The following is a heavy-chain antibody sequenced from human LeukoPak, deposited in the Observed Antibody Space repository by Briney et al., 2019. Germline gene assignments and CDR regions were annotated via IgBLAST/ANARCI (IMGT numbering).Heavy chain of an antibody. J-gene: IGHJ4*02. CDR1: GFTFSSYG. CDR2: IKEDESDE. CDR3: ARWRGRQSEFDY. D-gene: IGHD1-1*01. V-gene: IGHV3-7*01. Sequence: GGSLRLSCAASGFTFSSYGMHWVRQAPGKGLEWVAHIKEDESDEYYVDSVRGRFTASRDNAKNSVNLQMNSLRVEDTAVYYCARWRGRQSEFDYWGQGTLVTVSS.